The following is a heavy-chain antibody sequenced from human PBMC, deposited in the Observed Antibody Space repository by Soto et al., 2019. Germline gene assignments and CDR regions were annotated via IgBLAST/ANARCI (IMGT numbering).Heavy chain of an antibody. D-gene: IGHD5-12*01. CDR2: ISGTGRST. Sequence: EGQLLESGGGLVQPGGSLRLSCAASGFTFSSYAMSWVRQAPGKGLEWVSAISGTGRSTYYADSVRGRFTISRDNSKNTLHLQMNSLRAEDTAIYYCAKDIRWNSGYDGFDYWGQGTLVTVSS. J-gene: IGHJ4*02. CDR3: AKDIRWNSGYDGFDY. V-gene: IGHV3-23*01. CDR1: GFTFSSYA.